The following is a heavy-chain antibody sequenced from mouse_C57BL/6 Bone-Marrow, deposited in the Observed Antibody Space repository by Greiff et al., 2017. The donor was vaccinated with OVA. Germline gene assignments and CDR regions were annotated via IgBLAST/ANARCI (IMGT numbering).Heavy chain of an antibody. D-gene: IGHD2-3*01. CDR2: IDPETGGT. CDR3: TRTGVWAYDGYYGGY. CDR1: GYTFTDYE. V-gene: IGHV1-15*01. Sequence: VQLQQSGAELVRPGASVTLSCKASGYTFTDYEMHWVKQTPVHGLAWIGAIDPETGGTAYNQKFKGKAILTADKSSSTAYMERRSLTSEDSAVYYWTRTGVWAYDGYYGGYWGQGTTLTVSS. J-gene: IGHJ2*01.